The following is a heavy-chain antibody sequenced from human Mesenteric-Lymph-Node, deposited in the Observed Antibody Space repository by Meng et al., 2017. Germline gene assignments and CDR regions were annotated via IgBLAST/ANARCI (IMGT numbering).Heavy chain of an antibody. Sequence: ASVKVSCKASGYTFTSYGISWVRQAPGQGLEWMGWINPNSGGTNYAQKFQGRVTMTRDTSISTAYMELSRLRSADTAVYYCAGEVSSSWYSAFDIWGQGTMVTVSS. CDR3: AGEVSSSWYSAFDI. CDR2: INPNSGGT. V-gene: IGHV1-2*02. D-gene: IGHD6-13*01. J-gene: IGHJ3*02. CDR1: GYTFTSYG.